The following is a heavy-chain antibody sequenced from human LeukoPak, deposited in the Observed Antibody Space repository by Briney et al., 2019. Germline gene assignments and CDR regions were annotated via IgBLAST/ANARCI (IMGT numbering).Heavy chain of an antibody. CDR1: GGSISSYR. Sequence: SETLSLTCSVSGGSISSYRCSWIRQPAGKGLEWIGRMYASGSTNFNPSLKSRVTMSVDTSKNQFSLNLSSVTAADTAVYYCAREYYYNDSGHGASRYWGQGTLVTVSP. V-gene: IGHV4-4*07. D-gene: IGHD3-22*01. CDR3: AREYYYNDSGHGASRY. J-gene: IGHJ4*02. CDR2: MYASGST.